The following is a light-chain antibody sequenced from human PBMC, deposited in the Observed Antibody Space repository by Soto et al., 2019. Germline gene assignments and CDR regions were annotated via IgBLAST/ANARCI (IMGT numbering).Light chain of an antibody. V-gene: IGLV2-14*01. J-gene: IGLJ2*01. CDR2: DVT. Sequence: QSALTQPASVSGSPGQSITISCTGTSSDVGGFNHVSWFQQHPNRAPKFLIYDVTNRPSGVSNRFSGSKSGNTASLTISGLQADDEADYYCSSYTSSSTYVVFGGGTQLTVL. CDR3: SSYTSSSTYVV. CDR1: SSDVGGFNH.